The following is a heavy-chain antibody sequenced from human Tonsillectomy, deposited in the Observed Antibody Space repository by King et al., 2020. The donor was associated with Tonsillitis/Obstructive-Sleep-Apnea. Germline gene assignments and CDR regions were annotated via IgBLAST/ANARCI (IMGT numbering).Heavy chain of an antibody. CDR1: GFTFSSYE. Sequence: EVQLVESGGGLVQPGGSLRLSCAASGFTFSSYEMNWVRQAPGKGLEWVSYISSSGSTIYYADSVKGRFTISRDNAKNSLYLQMNSLRAEDTAVYYCAQSIAARPYYWGQGTLVTVSS. D-gene: IGHD6-6*01. J-gene: IGHJ4*02. CDR2: ISSSGSTI. V-gene: IGHV3-48*03. CDR3: AQSIAARPYY.